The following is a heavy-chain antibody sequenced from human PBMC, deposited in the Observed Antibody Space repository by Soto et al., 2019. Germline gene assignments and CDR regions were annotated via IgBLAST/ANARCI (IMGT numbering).Heavy chain of an antibody. CDR1: GFTFSSYG. D-gene: IGHD6-19*01. Sequence: GGSLRLSCAASGFTFSSYGMHWVRQAPGKGLEWVAVISYDGSNKYYADSVKGQFTISGDNSKNTLYLQMNSLRAEDTAVYYCAKDVAGRGSYYYGMDVWGQGTTVTVSS. J-gene: IGHJ6*02. CDR3: AKDVAGRGSYYYGMDV. CDR2: ISYDGSNK. V-gene: IGHV3-30*18.